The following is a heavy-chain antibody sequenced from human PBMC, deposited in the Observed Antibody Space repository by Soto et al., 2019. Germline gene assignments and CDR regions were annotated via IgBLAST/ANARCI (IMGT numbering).Heavy chain of an antibody. J-gene: IGHJ5*02. V-gene: IGHV3-7*01. CDR2: IKQDGSEK. Sequence: EVQLVESGGGLVQPGGSLRLSCAASGFTFSSYWMSWVRQAPGKGLEWVANIKQDGSEKYYVDSVKGRFTISRDNAKNSLYLQMNSLRAEDTAVYYCARDWSQYQLSYNWFDPWGQGTLVTVSS. D-gene: IGHD2-2*01. CDR3: ARDWSQYQLSYNWFDP. CDR1: GFTFSSYW.